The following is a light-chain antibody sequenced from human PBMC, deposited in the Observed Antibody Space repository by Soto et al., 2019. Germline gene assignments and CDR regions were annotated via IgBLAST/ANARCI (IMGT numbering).Light chain of an antibody. V-gene: IGLV2-23*01. CDR1: SSDVGSYNL. J-gene: IGLJ2*01. CDR2: EGS. CDR3: CSYAVSSTRSVV. Sequence: QSALTQPASVSGSPGQSITISCTGTSSDVGSYNLVSWYQQHPGKAPKLMIYEGSKRPSGVSNRFSGSKSGNTASLTISGLQAEDEVDYYCCSYAVSSTRSVVFGGRTKLTVL.